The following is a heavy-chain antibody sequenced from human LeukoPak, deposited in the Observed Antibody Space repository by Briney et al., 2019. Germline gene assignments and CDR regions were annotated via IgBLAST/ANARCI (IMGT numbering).Heavy chain of an antibody. CDR3: ARDGVGAFDY. CDR2: IYNSRST. D-gene: IGHD1-26*01. Sequence: SETLSLTCTLYGGSIRSGGFYWNWIRQHPGKGLEWIGYIYNSRSTSYNPSLRSRVTISVDTSNNQFSLNLTSVTAADTAVYYCARDGVGAFDYWGQGTLVTVSS. CDR1: GGSIRSGGFY. J-gene: IGHJ4*02. V-gene: IGHV4-31*03.